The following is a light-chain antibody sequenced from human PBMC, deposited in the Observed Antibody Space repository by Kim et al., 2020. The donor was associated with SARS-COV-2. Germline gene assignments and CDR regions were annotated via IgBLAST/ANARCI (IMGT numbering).Light chain of an antibody. CDR1: QTISTW. Sequence: DIQMTQSPSTLSASVGDRVTITCRASQTISTWLAWYQQKPGKAPNLMIYLASTLGSGLPSRFIGSGSGTEFTLTIDSLQPDDFATYYCQHYSLFPYTFGQGTKLEI. V-gene: IGKV1-5*03. J-gene: IGKJ2*01. CDR3: QHYSLFPYT. CDR2: LAS.